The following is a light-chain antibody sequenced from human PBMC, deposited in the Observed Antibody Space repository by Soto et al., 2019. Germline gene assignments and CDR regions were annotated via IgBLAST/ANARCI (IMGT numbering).Light chain of an antibody. CDR3: QQSYSRVFT. CDR2: AAS. Sequence: DIQVTQSPSSRSASVGDRVTITCRASQNSDRDLNWYQQKPGKAPKLLIFAASSLQRGVPARFSGSGSGTDFTLTISSLQPDDFGTYYCQQSYSRVFTFGPGTKVDF. V-gene: IGKV1-39*01. CDR1: QNSDRD. J-gene: IGKJ3*01.